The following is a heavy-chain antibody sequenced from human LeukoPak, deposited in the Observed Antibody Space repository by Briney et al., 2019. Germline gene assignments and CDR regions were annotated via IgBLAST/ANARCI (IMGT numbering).Heavy chain of an antibody. D-gene: IGHD6-19*01. CDR1: GDSIRSSSYY. J-gene: IGHJ4*02. V-gene: IGHV4-39*07. CDR2: IYFSGST. Sequence: SETLSLTCTVSGDSIRSSSYYWGWVRESPGKGLEWIGAIYFSGSTYHNPSLKSRVTVSVDTSKNKFSLKLRSLTAADAAVYYCARVRGAVDIDYRGQGTRVTVSS. CDR3: ARVRGAVDIDY.